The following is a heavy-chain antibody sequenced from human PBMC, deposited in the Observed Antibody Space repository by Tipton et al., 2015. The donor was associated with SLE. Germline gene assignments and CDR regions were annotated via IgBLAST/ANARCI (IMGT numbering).Heavy chain of an antibody. D-gene: IGHD6-19*01. J-gene: IGHJ3*02. V-gene: IGHV4-34*09. Sequence: TLSLTCAVYGGSFSGYYWSWIRQPPGKGLEWIGYIYHSGTTYYNPSLKSRVTLSVDKSKNQFSLNLRSVTVADTAVYYCARERIDSSGVSGGAFDIWGQGTMVTVSS. CDR3: ARERIDSSGVSGGAFDI. CDR1: GGSFSGYY. CDR2: IYHSGTT.